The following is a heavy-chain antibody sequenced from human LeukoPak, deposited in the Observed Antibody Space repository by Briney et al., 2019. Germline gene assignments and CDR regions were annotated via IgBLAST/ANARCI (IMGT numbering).Heavy chain of an antibody. D-gene: IGHD3-22*01. J-gene: IGHJ4*02. V-gene: IGHV1-18*01. CDR2: ISAYNGNT. CDR1: GYTFTSYG. CDR3: ARDHRRGSSGYYHPWDY. Sequence: GASVKVSCKASGYTFTSYGISWVRQAPGQGLEWMGWISAYNGNTNYAQKLQGRVTMTTDTSTSTAYMELRSLRSDDTAVYYCARDHRRGSSGYYHPWDYWGQGTLVTVSS.